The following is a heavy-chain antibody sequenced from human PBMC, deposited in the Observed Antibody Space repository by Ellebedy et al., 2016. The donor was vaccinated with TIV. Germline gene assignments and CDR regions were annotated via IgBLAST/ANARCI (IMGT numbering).Heavy chain of an antibody. Sequence: GESLKISCAASGFNFRSYWMGWVRQAPGKGLAWAANIYQDGSQKYYVDSAEGRFTISRDNAKNSLYLEMKSLRVEDTAMYYCARRGSYGDYAVQVNNWFDRWGQGALVTV. CDR2: IYQDGSQK. CDR1: GFNFRSYW. CDR3: ARRGSYGDYAVQVNNWFDR. J-gene: IGHJ5*02. V-gene: IGHV3-7*01. D-gene: IGHD4-17*01.